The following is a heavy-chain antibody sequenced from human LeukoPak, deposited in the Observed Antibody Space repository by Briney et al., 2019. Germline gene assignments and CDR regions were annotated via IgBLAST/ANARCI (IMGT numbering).Heavy chain of an antibody. CDR1: GYTFTGYY. D-gene: IGHD2-15*01. V-gene: IGHV1-2*02. Sequence: ASVKVSCKASGYTFTGYYMHWVRQAPGQGLEWMGWINPNSGGTNYAQKFQGRVTMTRDTSISTAYMEPSRLRSDDTAVYYCAREGCSGGSCYRRPGDYGDYEYFDYWGQGTLVTVSS. J-gene: IGHJ4*02. CDR2: INPNSGGT. CDR3: AREGCSGGSCYRRPGDYGDYEYFDY.